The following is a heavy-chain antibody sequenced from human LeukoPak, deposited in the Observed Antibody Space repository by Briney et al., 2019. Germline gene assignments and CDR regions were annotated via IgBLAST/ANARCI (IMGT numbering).Heavy chain of an antibody. D-gene: IGHD3-22*01. Sequence: GGSLRLSCAASEFTFSSYSMNWVRQAPGKGLEWVSSISSSSSYIYYADSVKGRFTISRDNAKKSLYLQMNSLRAEDTAVYYCARWDDSSGYYPYYFDYWGQGTLVTVSS. CDR1: EFTFSSYS. V-gene: IGHV3-21*01. J-gene: IGHJ4*02. CDR2: ISSSSSYI. CDR3: ARWDDSSGYYPYYFDY.